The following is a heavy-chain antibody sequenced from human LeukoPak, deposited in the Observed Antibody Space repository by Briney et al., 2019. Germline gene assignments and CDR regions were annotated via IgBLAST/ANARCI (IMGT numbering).Heavy chain of an antibody. D-gene: IGHD3-16*01. CDR1: GYTFTGYY. Sequence: ASVKVSCKASGYTFTGYYMHWVRQAPGQGLEWMGWINPNSGDTKYAQKFQGRVTMTRDTSISTAYMELSRLTSDDTAVYYCATQRGSYLWETDFDYWGQGTLVTVSS. V-gene: IGHV1-2*02. CDR3: ATQRGSYLWETDFDY. CDR2: INPNSGDT. J-gene: IGHJ4*02.